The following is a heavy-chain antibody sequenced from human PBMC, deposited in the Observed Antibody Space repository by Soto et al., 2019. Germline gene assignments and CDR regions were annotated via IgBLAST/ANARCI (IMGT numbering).Heavy chain of an antibody. V-gene: IGHV4-59*01. J-gene: IGHJ5*02. CDR2: VYYSGST. CDR1: GGSIISYY. D-gene: IGHD6-19*01. Sequence: TLEILSLTCTVSGGSIISYYWSWIRQPPGKGLEWIGYVYYSGSTNYNPSLKSRVTISVDTSKNQFSLKLNSVTAADTAVYYCAREDNSGWTRWFDPWGQGSLVTVSS. CDR3: AREDNSGWTRWFDP.